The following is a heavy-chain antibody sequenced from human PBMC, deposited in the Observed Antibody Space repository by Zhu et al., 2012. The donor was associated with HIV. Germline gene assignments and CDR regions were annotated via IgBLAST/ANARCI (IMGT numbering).Heavy chain of an antibody. D-gene: IGHD4-17*01. V-gene: IGHV3-48*03. CDR2: ISSSGSTV. J-gene: IGHJ3*02. Sequence: EVQLVESGGGLVQPGGSLRLSCAASGFTFSSYEMNWVRQAPGKGLEWVSYISSSGSTVHYADSVKGRFTISRDNTKNSLYLHMNSLRADDTAVYYCARDRDYGDLDAFDIWGQGTMVTVSS. CDR1: GFTFSSYE. CDR3: ARDRDYGDLDAFDI.